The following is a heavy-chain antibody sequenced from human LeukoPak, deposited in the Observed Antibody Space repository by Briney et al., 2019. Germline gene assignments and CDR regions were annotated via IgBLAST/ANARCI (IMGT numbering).Heavy chain of an antibody. J-gene: IGHJ4*02. D-gene: IGHD3-22*01. Sequence: PGGSLRLSCAASGFTFSSYGMSWVRQAPGKGLEWVSAISGSGGSTYYADSVKGRFTISRDNSKNTLYLQMNSLRAEDTAVYYCAKAYYYDSSPHDPSVPTDYWGQGTLVTVSS. CDR1: GFTFSSYG. CDR2: ISGSGGST. CDR3: AKAYYYDSSPHDPSVPTDY. V-gene: IGHV3-23*01.